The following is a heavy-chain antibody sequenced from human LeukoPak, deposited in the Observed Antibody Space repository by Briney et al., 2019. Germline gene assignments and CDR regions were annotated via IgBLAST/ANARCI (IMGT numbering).Heavy chain of an antibody. V-gene: IGHV3-30*03. CDR3: ARHTHNWNYRNWFDP. Sequence: GRSLRLSCAASGFSFSDYGIHWVRQAPGKGLEWVAVISDDGGNEYYADSVKGRFTISRDNSNNTLYLQMNSLRAEDTAVYYCARHTHNWNYRNWFDPWGQGTLVTVSS. D-gene: IGHD1-7*01. CDR2: ISDDGGNE. J-gene: IGHJ5*02. CDR1: GFSFSDYG.